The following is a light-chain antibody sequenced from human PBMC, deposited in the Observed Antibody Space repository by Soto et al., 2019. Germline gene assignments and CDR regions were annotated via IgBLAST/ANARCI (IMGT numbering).Light chain of an antibody. CDR1: QSVLYSSNNKNY. V-gene: IGKV4-1*01. CDR2: WAS. CDR3: QQYYSTLTWT. Sequence: DIVMTQSPDSLAVSLGERATINCKSSQSVLYSSNNKNYLAWYQQKPGQPPKLLIYWASTRESGVPDRFSGSGSGTDFTLTINSLQAEDVAVYYCQQYYSTLTWTFGQGTKVEIK. J-gene: IGKJ1*01.